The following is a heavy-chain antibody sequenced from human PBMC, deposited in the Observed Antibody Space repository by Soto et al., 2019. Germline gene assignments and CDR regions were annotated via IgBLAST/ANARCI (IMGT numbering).Heavy chain of an antibody. Sequence: SGPTLVNPTQTLTLTCTFSGFSLSTSGMCVSWIRQPPGKALEWLALIEWGDDKNYNTSLMTRLTLSKDTSKNQVVLTMTNVDPVDTGTYYCARMLKRGTSDWIQIDYWGQGTLVTVSS. CDR3: ARMLKRGTSDWIQIDY. CDR1: GFSLSTSGMC. V-gene: IGHV2-70*01. J-gene: IGHJ4*02. D-gene: IGHD3-9*01. CDR2: IEWGDDK.